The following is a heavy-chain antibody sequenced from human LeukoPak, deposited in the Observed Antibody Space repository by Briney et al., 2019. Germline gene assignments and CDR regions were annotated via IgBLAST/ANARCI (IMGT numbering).Heavy chain of an antibody. Sequence: WASVKVSCKASGYTFTGYYIHWVRQAPEQGPEWMGWINPNSGGTNYAEKFQGWVTMTRDTPISTAYMELSRLRSDDTAVYYCAREGLYYYDNSAYYPHWGQGTLVTVSS. J-gene: IGHJ4*02. V-gene: IGHV1-2*04. CDR1: GYTFTGYY. CDR2: INPNSGGT. CDR3: AREGLYYYDNSAYYPH. D-gene: IGHD3-22*01.